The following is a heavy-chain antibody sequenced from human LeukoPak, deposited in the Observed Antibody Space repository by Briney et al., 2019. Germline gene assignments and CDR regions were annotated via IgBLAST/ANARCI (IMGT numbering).Heavy chain of an antibody. CDR1: GFTFGDYA. CDR3: TRAGIAVAGPAGLFDY. V-gene: IGHV3-49*03. D-gene: IGHD6-19*01. Sequence: GGSLRLSCTASGFTFGDYAMSWFRQAPGKGLEWVGFIRSKAYGGTTEYAASVKGRFTISRDDSKSIAYRQMNSLKTEDTAVYYCTRAGIAVAGPAGLFDYWGQGTLVTVSS. CDR2: IRSKAYGGTT. J-gene: IGHJ4*02.